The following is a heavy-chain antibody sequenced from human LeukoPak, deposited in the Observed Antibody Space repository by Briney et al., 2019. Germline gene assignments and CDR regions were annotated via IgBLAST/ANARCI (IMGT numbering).Heavy chain of an antibody. J-gene: IGHJ4*02. CDR1: GFTFSSYA. CDR3: ATNREGDPSAYYLV. V-gene: IGHV3-30-3*01. D-gene: IGHD3-22*01. CDR2: ISYDGSNK. Sequence: GGSLRLSCAASGFTFSSYAMRWVRQAPGKGLEWVAVISYDGSNKYYADSVKGRFTISRDNSKNTLFLQMNSLRAEDSAVYYCATNREGDPSAYYLVGGQGTLITVSS.